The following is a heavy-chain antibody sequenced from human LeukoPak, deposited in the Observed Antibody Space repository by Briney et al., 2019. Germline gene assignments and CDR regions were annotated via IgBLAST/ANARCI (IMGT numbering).Heavy chain of an antibody. CDR3: ARDVHGGAFDY. CDR2: ISSSSSTI. CDR1: GFTFSSYS. J-gene: IGHJ4*02. Sequence: GGSLRLSCAASGFTFSSYSMNWVRQAPGKGLEWVSYISSSSSTIYYADSVKGRFTISRDNAKNSLYLQMNSLRAEDTAVYYCARDVHGGAFDYWGQGTLVTVSS. D-gene: IGHD4-23*01. V-gene: IGHV3-48*01.